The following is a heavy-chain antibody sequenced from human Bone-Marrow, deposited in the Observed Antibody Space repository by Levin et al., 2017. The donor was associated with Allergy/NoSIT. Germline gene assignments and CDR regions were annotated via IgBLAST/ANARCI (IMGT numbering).Heavy chain of an antibody. V-gene: IGHV3-23*01. CDR2: ISGNGGFT. J-gene: IGHJ6*02. D-gene: IGHD2-15*01. Sequence: GGSLRLSCAASGFTFSSYAMSWVRQAPGKGLEWVSVISGNGGFTDYIGSVKGRFTISRDNSKDTLFLEMNSLRADEPAVYYCAKAGYCSGSICSRNWLHGMDVWGQGTTVTVSS. CDR3: AKAGYCSGSICSRNWLHGMDV. CDR1: GFTFSSYA.